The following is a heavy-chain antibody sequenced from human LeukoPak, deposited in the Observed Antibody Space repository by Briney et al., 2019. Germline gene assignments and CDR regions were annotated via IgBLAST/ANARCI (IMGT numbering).Heavy chain of an antibody. V-gene: IGHV3-21*01. CDR1: GFTFSSYS. CDR2: ISSSSSYI. CDR3: ARDISRGIVVPAASD. J-gene: IGHJ4*02. D-gene: IGHD2-2*01. Sequence: GGSLRLSCAASGFTFSSYSMNWVRQAPGKGLEWVSSISSSSSYIYYADSVKGRFTISRDNAKSSLYLQMNSLRAEDTAVYSCARDISRGIVVPAASDWGQGTLVTVSS.